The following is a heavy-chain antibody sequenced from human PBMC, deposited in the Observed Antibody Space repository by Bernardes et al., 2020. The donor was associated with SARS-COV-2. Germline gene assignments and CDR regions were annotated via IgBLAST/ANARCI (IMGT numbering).Heavy chain of an antibody. CDR2: IYHSGST. CDR1: GGSISSGGYS. Sequence: SETLSLTCAVSGGSISSGGYSWSWIRQPPGKGLEWIGYIYHSGSTYYNPSLKSRVTISVDRSKNQFSLKLSSVTAADTAVYYCARGGYYGSAPLNWFDPWGQGTLVTVSS. V-gene: IGHV4-30-2*01. CDR3: ARGGYYGSAPLNWFDP. J-gene: IGHJ5*02. D-gene: IGHD3-10*01.